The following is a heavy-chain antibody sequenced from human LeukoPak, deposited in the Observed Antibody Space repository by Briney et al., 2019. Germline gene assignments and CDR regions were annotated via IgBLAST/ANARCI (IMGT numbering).Heavy chain of an antibody. CDR2: IYSGGST. CDR3: ARVAYSGSYYPYYFDY. CDR1: GFTFSSYW. V-gene: IGHV3-66*01. Sequence: GGSLRLSCAASGFTFSSYWMSWVRQAPGKGLEWVSVIYSGGSTYYADSVKGRFTISRDNSKNTLYLQMNSLRAEDTAVYYCARVAYSGSYYPYYFDYWGQGTLVTVSS. J-gene: IGHJ4*02. D-gene: IGHD1-26*01.